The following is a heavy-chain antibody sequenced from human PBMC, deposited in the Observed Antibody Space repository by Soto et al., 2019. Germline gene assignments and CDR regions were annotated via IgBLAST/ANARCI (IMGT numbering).Heavy chain of an antibody. CDR3: TKDTHSPSGYFEAFDV. CDR2: ISWNSGII. CDR1: GFTFDDHT. Sequence: DAQLVESGGGLVQPGKSLRISCVASGFTFDDHTMHWVRQAPGRGLEWVSCISWNSGIIGYADSVKGRFTISRDNAKNSLYLRMDSLRPEDTAVYYCTKDTHSPSGYFEAFDVWGQGTKVTVSS. D-gene: IGHD3-22*01. V-gene: IGHV3-9*01. J-gene: IGHJ3*01.